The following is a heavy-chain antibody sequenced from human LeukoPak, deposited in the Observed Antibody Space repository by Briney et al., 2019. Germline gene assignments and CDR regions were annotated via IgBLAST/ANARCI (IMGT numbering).Heavy chain of an antibody. CDR2: IGTAGDT. V-gene: IGHV3-13*01. Sequence: GGSLRLSCAASGFTFSSYDMHWVRQATGKGLEWVSAIGTAGDTYYPGSVKGRFTISRDNSKNTLYLQMNSLRAEDTAVYYCAAGLGATMIVVATLDYWGQGTLVTVSS. CDR3: AAGLGATMIVVATLDY. J-gene: IGHJ4*02. D-gene: IGHD3-22*01. CDR1: GFTFSSYD.